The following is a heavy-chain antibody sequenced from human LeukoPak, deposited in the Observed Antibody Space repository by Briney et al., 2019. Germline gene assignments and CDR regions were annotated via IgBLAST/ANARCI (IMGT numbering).Heavy chain of an antibody. CDR2: INQNGDDT. CDR3: TRGQCNGRVCYSPLYDS. Sequence: PGGSLRLSCAASGFSFSSHWMSWVRQAPGKGLEWVANINQNGDDTKYGDSVKGRFTISRDNAKDWLYLQMSNLRVEDTAVYYCTRGQCNGRVCYSPLYDSWGQGTLVTVSS. V-gene: IGHV3-7*01. D-gene: IGHD2-8*02. CDR1: GFSFSSHW. J-gene: IGHJ4*02.